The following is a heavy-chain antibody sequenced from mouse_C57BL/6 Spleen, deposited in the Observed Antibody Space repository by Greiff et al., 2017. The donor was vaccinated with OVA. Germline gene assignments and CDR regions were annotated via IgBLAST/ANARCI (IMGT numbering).Heavy chain of an antibody. D-gene: IGHD1-1*01. J-gene: IGHJ2*01. CDR3: ARVLLRYYFDY. CDR2: INYDGSST. V-gene: IGHV5-16*01. CDR1: GFTFSDYY. Sequence: EVKLVESEGGLVQPGSSMKLSCTASGFTFSDYYMAWVRQVPEKGLEWVANINYDGSSTYYLDSLKSRFIISRDNAKNILYLQMSSLKSEDTATYYCARVLLRYYFDYWGQGTTLTVSS.